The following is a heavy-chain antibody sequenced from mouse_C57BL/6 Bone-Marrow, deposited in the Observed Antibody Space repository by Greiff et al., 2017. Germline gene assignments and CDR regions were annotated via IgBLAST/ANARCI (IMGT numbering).Heavy chain of an antibody. CDR3: ASYDYTWYFDV. CDR2: IYPRSGNT. J-gene: IGHJ1*03. CDR1: GYTFTSYG. D-gene: IGHD2-4*01. V-gene: IGHV1-81*01. Sequence: QVHVKQSGAELARPGASVKLSCKASGYTFTSYGISWVKQRTGPGLEWIGEIYPRSGNTYYNEKFKGKATLTADKSSSTAYMELRSLTSEDSAVYVCASYDYTWYFDVWGTGTTVTVSS.